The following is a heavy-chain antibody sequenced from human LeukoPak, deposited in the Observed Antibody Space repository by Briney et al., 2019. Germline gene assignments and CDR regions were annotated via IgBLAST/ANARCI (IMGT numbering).Heavy chain of an antibody. D-gene: IGHD3-22*01. Sequence: SVKVSCKASGGTFSSYAISWVRQPPGQGLEWMGRIIPIFGIANYAQKFQGRVTITADKSTSTAYMELSSLRSEDTAVYYCARVSDLDYYDSSGPNWFDPWGQGTLVTVSS. V-gene: IGHV1-69*04. CDR1: GGTFSSYA. CDR3: ARVSDLDYYDSSGPNWFDP. J-gene: IGHJ5*02. CDR2: IIPIFGIA.